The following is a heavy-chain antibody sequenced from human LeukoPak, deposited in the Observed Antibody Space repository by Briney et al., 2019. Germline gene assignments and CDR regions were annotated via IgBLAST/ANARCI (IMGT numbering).Heavy chain of an antibody. V-gene: IGHV4-59*01. J-gene: IGHJ5*02. D-gene: IGHD3-3*01. CDR3: ARGLDITIFGVVPNWFDP. CDR1: GGSISSYY. CDR2: IYYSGGT. Sequence: PSETLSLTCTVSGGSISSYYWSWIRQPPGKGLEWIGYIYYSGGTNYNPSLKSRVTISVDTSKNQFSLKLSSVTAADTAVYYCARGLDITIFGVVPNWFDPWGQGTLVTVSS.